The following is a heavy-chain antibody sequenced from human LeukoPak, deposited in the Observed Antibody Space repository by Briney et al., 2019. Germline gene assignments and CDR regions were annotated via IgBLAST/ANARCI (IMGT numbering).Heavy chain of an antibody. V-gene: IGHV3-11*01. D-gene: IGHD3-9*01. CDR3: AKDKRSEGYYDILTGYSV. CDR1: GFTFSDYY. J-gene: IGHJ6*04. CDR2: ISSSGSTI. Sequence: PGGSLRLSCAASGFTFSDYYMSWIRQAPGKGLEWVSYISSSGSTIYYADSVKGRFTISRDNSKNTLYLQMNSLRAEDTAVYYCAKDKRSEGYYDILTGYSVWGKGTTVTISS.